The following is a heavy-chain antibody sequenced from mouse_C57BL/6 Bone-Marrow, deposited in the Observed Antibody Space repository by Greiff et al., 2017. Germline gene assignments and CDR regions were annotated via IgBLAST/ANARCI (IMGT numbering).Heavy chain of an antibody. CDR3: AREEGYFDY. CDR2: INYDGSST. Sequence: EVKLVESEGGLVQPGSSMKLSCTASGFTFSDYYMAWVRQVPGKGLEWVANINYDGSSTYYLDSLKSRFIISRDNAKNILYLKMSSLKSEDTATYYCAREEGYFDYGGQGTTLTVSS. J-gene: IGHJ2*01. V-gene: IGHV5-16*01. CDR1: GFTFSDYY.